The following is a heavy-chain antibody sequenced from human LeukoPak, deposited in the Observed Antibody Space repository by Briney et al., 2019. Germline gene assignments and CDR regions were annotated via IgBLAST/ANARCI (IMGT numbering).Heavy chain of an antibody. CDR1: GFTFSDYW. V-gene: IGHV3-7*05. J-gene: IGHJ4*02. Sequence: GGSLRLSCTGSGFTFSDYWMTWARQAPGKGLEWVANLRPDGSDKYYVDSVKGRFTISRDNAKKLVYLQMNSLRAEDTAVYYCAKRGTAMVTSGYYFDYWGQGTLVTVSS. D-gene: IGHD5-18*01. CDR2: LRPDGSDK. CDR3: AKRGTAMVTSGYYFDY.